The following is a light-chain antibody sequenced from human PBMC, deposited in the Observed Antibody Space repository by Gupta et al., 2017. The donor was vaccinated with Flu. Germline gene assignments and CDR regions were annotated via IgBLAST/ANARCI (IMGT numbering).Light chain of an antibody. CDR2: DVT. CDR1: SNDVGRSNR. J-gene: IGLJ1*01. V-gene: IGLV2-11*01. Sequence: SAPTQTSSVSGSPGPSVTISCTGTSNDVGRSNRVSCYEQRPAKAPTLILYDVTERPAGGPGRFSDSKAGNTASLTISGLQEEEEADYYCSSHAGRGTWVFGTGTKVTVL. CDR3: SSHAGRGTWV.